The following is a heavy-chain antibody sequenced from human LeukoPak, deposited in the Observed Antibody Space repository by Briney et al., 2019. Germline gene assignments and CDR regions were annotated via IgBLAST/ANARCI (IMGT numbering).Heavy chain of an antibody. CDR1: GGSFSGYY. Sequence: PSETLSLTCAGYGGSFSGYYWSWIHQPPGKGLEWIGEINHSGSTNYNPSLKSRVTISVDTSKNQLSLKLSSVTAADTAVYYCARGRIAADSAPAPFDYWGQGTLVTVSS. J-gene: IGHJ4*02. V-gene: IGHV4-34*01. CDR2: INHSGST. CDR3: ARGRIAADSAPAPFDY. D-gene: IGHD6-13*01.